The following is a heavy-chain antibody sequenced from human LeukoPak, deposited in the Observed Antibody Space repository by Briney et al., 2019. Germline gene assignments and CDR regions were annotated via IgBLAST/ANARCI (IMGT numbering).Heavy chain of an antibody. CDR2: IIPIFGTA. J-gene: IGHJ4*02. Sequence: SVKVSCKASGGTFSSYAISWVRQAPGQGLEWMGGIIPIFGTANYAQKFQGRVTITADESTSTAYMELSSLRSEDTAVYYCARAGYCSGAACYAEGIDYWGQGTLVTVSS. CDR3: ARAGYCSGAACYAEGIDY. D-gene: IGHD2-2*01. CDR1: GGTFSSYA. V-gene: IGHV1-69*13.